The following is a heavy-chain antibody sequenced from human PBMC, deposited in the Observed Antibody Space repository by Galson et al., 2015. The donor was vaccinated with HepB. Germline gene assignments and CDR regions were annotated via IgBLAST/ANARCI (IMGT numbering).Heavy chain of an antibody. CDR2: ISAYNGNT. J-gene: IGHJ5*02. V-gene: IGHV1-18*01. CDR1: GGTFSSYA. CDR3: ARMKGYYGSGSYYIERNWFDP. D-gene: IGHD3-10*01. Sequence: SVKVSCKASGGTFSSYAISWVRQAPGQGLEWMGWISAYNGNTNYAQKLQGRVTMTTDTSTSTAYMELRSLRSDDTAVYYCARMKGYYGSGSYYIERNWFDPWGQGTLVTVSS.